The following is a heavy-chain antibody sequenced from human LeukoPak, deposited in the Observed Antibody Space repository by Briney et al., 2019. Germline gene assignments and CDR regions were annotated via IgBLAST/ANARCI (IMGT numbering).Heavy chain of an antibody. CDR1: GFTFSSYA. V-gene: IGHV3-23*01. Sequence: GGSLRLSCAASGFTFSSYAMSWVRQAPGKGLEWVSAISGSGGSTYYADSVQGRFTISRDNSKNTLYLQMNSLRAEDTAVYYCAKDQGYYDFWSGYGSLDYWGQGTLVTVSS. D-gene: IGHD3-3*01. CDR3: AKDQGYYDFWSGYGSLDY. J-gene: IGHJ4*02. CDR2: ISGSGGST.